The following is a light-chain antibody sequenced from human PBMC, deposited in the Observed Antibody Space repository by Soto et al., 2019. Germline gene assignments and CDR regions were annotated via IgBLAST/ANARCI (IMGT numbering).Light chain of an antibody. CDR3: QQSYSTPPT. Sequence: DLQMTQSPSSLSASVGDRVTITCRASQSISSYLNWYQQKPGKAPKLLIYAASSLQSGVPSRFSGSGSGTDFTLTISSLQPEDFATYYCQQSYSTPPTFGQGTKV. CDR2: AAS. CDR1: QSISSY. V-gene: IGKV1-39*01. J-gene: IGKJ1*01.